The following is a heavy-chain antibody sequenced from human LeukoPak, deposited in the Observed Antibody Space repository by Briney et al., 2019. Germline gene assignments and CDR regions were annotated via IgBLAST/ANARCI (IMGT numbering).Heavy chain of an antibody. Sequence: QPGGSLRLSCAASGFTFSSYAMSWVRQAPGKGLEWVSRISGSGRSTYYEDSVKGRFAISRDNSKSTLYLQVNSLRAEDTAIYYCAKTTSYDYVWGTNLEYWGQGALVAVSS. CDR1: GFTFSSYA. V-gene: IGHV3-23*01. CDR3: AKTTSYDYVWGTNLEY. J-gene: IGHJ4*02. CDR2: ISGSGRST. D-gene: IGHD3-16*01.